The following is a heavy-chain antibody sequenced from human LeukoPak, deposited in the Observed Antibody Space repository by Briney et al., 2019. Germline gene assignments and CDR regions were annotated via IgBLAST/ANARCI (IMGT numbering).Heavy chain of an antibody. CDR1: GYTLTELS. D-gene: IGHD6-13*01. Sequence: GASVKVSCEVSGYTLTELSMHWVRQAPGKGLEWMGGFDPEDGETIYAQKFQGRVTMTEDTSTDTAYMELSSLRSEDTAVYYCATDPGAAAGTSDYWDQGTLVTVSS. CDR2: FDPEDGET. CDR3: ATDPGAAAGTSDY. V-gene: IGHV1-24*01. J-gene: IGHJ4*02.